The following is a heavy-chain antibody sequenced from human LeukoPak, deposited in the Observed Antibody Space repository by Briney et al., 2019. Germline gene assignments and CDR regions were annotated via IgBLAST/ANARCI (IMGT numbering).Heavy chain of an antibody. CDR2: ISDGGSDK. Sequence: PGTSLRLSCAASGFTFSSYGMHWVRQAPGKGLEWVAVISDGGSDKYYTDSVKGRFTISRDNSKNTLYLQMNSLRVEDTAVYYCAKVRRYSSSWEFRPEFDYWGQGTLVTVSS. D-gene: IGHD6-13*01. J-gene: IGHJ4*02. CDR3: AKVRRYSSSWEFRPEFDY. CDR1: GFTFSSYG. V-gene: IGHV3-30*18.